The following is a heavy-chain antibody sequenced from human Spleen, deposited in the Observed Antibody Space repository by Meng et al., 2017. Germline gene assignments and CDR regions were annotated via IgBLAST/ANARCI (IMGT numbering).Heavy chain of an antibody. D-gene: IGHD3-10*01. CDR1: GGSISSGGYY. Sequence: QVQLQESGQGLVKPSQTLSLTCTVSGGSISSGGYYWSWIRQHPGKGLEWIGYIYYSGSTYYNPSLKSRVTISVDTSKNQFSLKLSSVTAADTAVYYCARDRTYYYGSGDWYFDLWGRGTLVTVSS. CDR2: IYYSGST. J-gene: IGHJ2*01. CDR3: ARDRTYYYGSGDWYFDL. V-gene: IGHV4-31*03.